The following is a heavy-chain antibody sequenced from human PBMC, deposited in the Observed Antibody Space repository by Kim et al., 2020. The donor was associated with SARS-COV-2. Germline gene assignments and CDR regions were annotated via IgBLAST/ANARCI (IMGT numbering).Heavy chain of an antibody. J-gene: IGHJ4*02. CDR2: IKPDGSHK. CDR3: ARGHWGRDY. V-gene: IGHV3-7*03. CDR1: GFTFSVHW. D-gene: IGHD7-27*01. Sequence: GGSLRLSCAGSGFTFSVHWMSWVRQAPGKGLEWVADIKPDGSHKYYVDSVKGRFTISRDNAKNSLYLQMNSLRGEDTAVYYCARGHWGRDYWGQGTLVTVSS.